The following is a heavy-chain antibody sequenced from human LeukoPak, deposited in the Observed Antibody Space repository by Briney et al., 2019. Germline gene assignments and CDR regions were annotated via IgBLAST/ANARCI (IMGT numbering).Heavy chain of an antibody. CDR2: VKEDGSEK. V-gene: IGHV3-7*03. Sequence: GGSLRLSCAASGLNFSSRWMNWVRQAPGQGLEWVASVKEDGSEKHYVDSVKGRFTISRDNGKNSLYLQMNSLRAEDTAVYYCARDSGWWRFDFWGQGTLVTVSS. CDR1: GLNFSSRW. CDR3: ARDSGWWRFDF. J-gene: IGHJ4*02. D-gene: IGHD6-13*01.